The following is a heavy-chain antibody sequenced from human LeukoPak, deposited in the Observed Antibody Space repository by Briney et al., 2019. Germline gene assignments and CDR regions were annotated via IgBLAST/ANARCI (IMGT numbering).Heavy chain of an antibody. Sequence: GGSLRLSCAASGFTFSSYAMSWVRQAPGKGLEGVSAISGSGGSTYYADSVKGRFTISRDNSKNTLYLQMNSLRAEDTAVYYCAKPPYSSSWYYFDYWGQGTLVTVSS. J-gene: IGHJ4*02. CDR3: AKPPYSSSWYYFDY. CDR2: ISGSGGST. V-gene: IGHV3-23*01. D-gene: IGHD6-13*01. CDR1: GFTFSSYA.